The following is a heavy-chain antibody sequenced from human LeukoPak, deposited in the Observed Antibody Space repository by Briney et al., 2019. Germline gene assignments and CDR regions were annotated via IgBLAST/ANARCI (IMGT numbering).Heavy chain of an antibody. CDR2: IRADAVTT. D-gene: IGHD5-24*01. J-gene: IGHJ4*02. CDR1: GFTFSNYN. Sequence: PGGSLRLSCAASGFTFSNYNMNWVRQAPGKGLEWVSGIRADAVTTYYADSVKGSFIISRDNSKNTVYLQMNSLSAEDAAVYYCVKDDGWIQYANWGQGTLVTVSS. V-gene: IGHV3-23*01. CDR3: VKDDGWIQYAN.